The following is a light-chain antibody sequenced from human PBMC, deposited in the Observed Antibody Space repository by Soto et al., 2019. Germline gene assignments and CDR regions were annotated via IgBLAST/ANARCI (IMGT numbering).Light chain of an antibody. V-gene: IGLV2-8*01. CDR2: EVS. Sequence: QSALTQPPSASGSPGQSVIISCTGTSSDVGGYNYVSWYQQHPGKAPKLMIYEVSKRPSGVPDRFSGSKSGNTASLTVSGLQDEDEADYYCSSYAGSNNLVFGGGTKLTVL. J-gene: IGLJ2*01. CDR3: SSYAGSNNLV. CDR1: SSDVGGYNY.